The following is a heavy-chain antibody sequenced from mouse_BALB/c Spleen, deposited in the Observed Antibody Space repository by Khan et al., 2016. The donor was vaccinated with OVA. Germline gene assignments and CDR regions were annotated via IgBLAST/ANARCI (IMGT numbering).Heavy chain of an antibody. CDR3: AGTARIKY. D-gene: IGHD1-2*01. V-gene: IGHV3-2*02. CDR1: GYSITSGYG. J-gene: IGHJ2*01. Sequence: EVKLEVSGPGLVKPSQSLSLTCTVTGYSITSGYGWNWIRQFPGNKLEWMGYISYSGSTNYNPSLKSRISITRDTSKNQFFLQLNSVTTEDTATYYCAGTARIKYWGQGTTLTVSS. CDR2: ISYSGST.